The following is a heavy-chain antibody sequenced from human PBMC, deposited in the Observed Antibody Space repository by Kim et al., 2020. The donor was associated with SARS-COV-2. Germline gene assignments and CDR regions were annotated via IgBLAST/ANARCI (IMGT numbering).Heavy chain of an antibody. CDR2: INHSGST. Sequence: SETLSLTCAVYGGSFSGYYWSWIRQHPGKGLELSGEINHSGSTNYNPALKSRVTISVDTTKNQFSPKLSFVTAAHTAGCSCAGNIVGATLPNYYNNGMD. CDR1: GGSFSGYY. J-gene: IGHJ6*01. CDR3: AGNIVGATLPNYYNNGMD. V-gene: IGHV4-34*01. D-gene: IGHD1-26*01.